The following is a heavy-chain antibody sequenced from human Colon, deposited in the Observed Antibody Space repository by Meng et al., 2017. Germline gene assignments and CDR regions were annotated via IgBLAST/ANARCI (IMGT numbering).Heavy chain of an antibody. J-gene: IGHJ4*02. V-gene: IGHV4-61*08. D-gene: IGHD7-27*01. CDR2: AANSFDPSP. Sequence: QLQRHEAGPGLVKPSGTLSLTCDVSGGSVSSAAYQWGWIRQPPGKGLEWIGYAANSFDPSPNYNPSLKSRVTISLDTPKNQFSLKLTSVTAADTAVYYCARDYWGSLDYWGQGILVTVSS. CDR3: ARDYWGSLDY. CDR1: GGSVSSAAYQ.